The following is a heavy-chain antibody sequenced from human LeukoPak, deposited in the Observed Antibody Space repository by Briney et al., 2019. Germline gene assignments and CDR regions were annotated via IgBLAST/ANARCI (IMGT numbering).Heavy chain of an antibody. CDR3: ARLSGGYCTNGVCYGLIAWY. V-gene: IGHV5-51*03. CDR2: IYPGDSDT. D-gene: IGHD2-8*01. J-gene: IGHJ4*02. Sequence: GESLKISCKGSGYSFTSYWIGWVRQMPGKGRECMGIIYPGDSDTRYSPSFQGQVTISADKSISTAYLQWSSLKASDTAMYYCARLSGGYCTNGVCYGLIAWYWGQGTLVTVSS. CDR1: GYSFTSYW.